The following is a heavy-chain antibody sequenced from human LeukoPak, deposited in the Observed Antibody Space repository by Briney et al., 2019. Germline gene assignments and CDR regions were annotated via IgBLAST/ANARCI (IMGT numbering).Heavy chain of an antibody. J-gene: IGHJ6*03. CDR3: SRDETYSSDWQPNHFYYYMDV. CDR2: MNPNSGDT. CDR1: GYTFTSYD. V-gene: IGHV1-8*01. Sequence: ASVKVSCKASGYTFTSYDINWVRQATGQGLEWMGWMNPNSGDTGYPQKFQGRVTMTRDTSITTACMELSSLRSDDTAVYYCSRDETYSSDWQPNHFYYYMDVWGKGTTVTVPS. D-gene: IGHD6-19*01.